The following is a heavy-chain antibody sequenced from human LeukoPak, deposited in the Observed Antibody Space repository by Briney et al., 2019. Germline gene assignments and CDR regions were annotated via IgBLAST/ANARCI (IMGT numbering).Heavy chain of an antibody. V-gene: IGHV4-39*07. Sequence: SETLSLTCTVSGDSISSNNCYWGWIRQPPGKGLEWIGSMCYSGATYYNPPLKSRVTMSVDTSKKQFSLKLSSVTAADTAVYYCVKDRGNHTTDYWGQGTLVTVSS. CDR3: VKDRGNHTTDY. CDR2: MCYSGAT. D-gene: IGHD1-14*01. CDR1: GDSISSNNCY. J-gene: IGHJ4*02.